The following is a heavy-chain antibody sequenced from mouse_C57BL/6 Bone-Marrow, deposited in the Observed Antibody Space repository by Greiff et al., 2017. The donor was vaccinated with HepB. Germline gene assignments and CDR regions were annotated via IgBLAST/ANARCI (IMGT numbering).Heavy chain of an antibody. Sequence: VQLQQSGPGLVQPSQSLYITCKVSGFSLTSYGVHWVRQAPGKGLEWLGVIWRGGSTDYHAAIMSRLSITKENSKSQFVFKMDSLQADDTAIYYCAKIFCYYFDYWGQGTPLTVSS. J-gene: IGHJ2*01. CDR1: GFSLTSYG. V-gene: IGHV2-5*01. CDR2: IWRGGST. CDR3: AKIFCYYFDY.